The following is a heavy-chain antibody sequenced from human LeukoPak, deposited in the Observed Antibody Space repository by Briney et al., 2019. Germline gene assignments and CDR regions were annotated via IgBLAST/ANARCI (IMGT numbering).Heavy chain of an antibody. V-gene: IGHV1-69*04. CDR2: IIPILGIA. J-gene: IGHJ4*02. Sequence: SVKVSCKASGYTFTSYDINWVRQATGQGLEWMGRIIPILGIANYAQKFQGRVTITADKSTSTAYMELSSLRSEDTAVYYCLFSSSSGVFDYWGQGTLVTVPS. CDR1: GYTFTSYD. CDR3: LFSSSSGVFDY. D-gene: IGHD6-6*01.